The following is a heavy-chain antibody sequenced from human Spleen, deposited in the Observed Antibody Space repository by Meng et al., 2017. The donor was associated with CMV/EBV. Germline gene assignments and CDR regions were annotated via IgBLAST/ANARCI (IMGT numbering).Heavy chain of an antibody. D-gene: IGHD5-18*01. CDR3: ARGPGPGYRKSYYDYYGMDV. CDR2: INHSGSA. J-gene: IGHJ6*02. Sequence: GSLRLSCAVYGGSFSDYYWSWIRQPPGKGLEWIGDINHSGSAKYNPSLKSRLTISVDTSKNQFSLKLTSMTAADTTVYYCARGPGPGYRKSYYDYYGMDVWGQGTTVTVSS. CDR1: GGSFSDYY. V-gene: IGHV4-34*01.